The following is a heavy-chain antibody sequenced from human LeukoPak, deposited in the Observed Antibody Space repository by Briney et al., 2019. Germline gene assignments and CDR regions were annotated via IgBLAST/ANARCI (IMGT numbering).Heavy chain of an antibody. J-gene: IGHJ6*02. CDR1: GYTFTSYY. Sequence: GASVKVSRKASGYTFTSYYMHWVRQAPGQGLEWMGIINPSGGSTSYAQKFQGRVTMTRDTSTSTVYMELSSLRSEDTAVYYCARVALPYCSGGSCYSYYYYGMDVWGQGTTVTVSS. CDR3: ARVALPYCSGGSCYSYYYYGMDV. CDR2: INPSGGST. D-gene: IGHD2-15*01. V-gene: IGHV1-46*03.